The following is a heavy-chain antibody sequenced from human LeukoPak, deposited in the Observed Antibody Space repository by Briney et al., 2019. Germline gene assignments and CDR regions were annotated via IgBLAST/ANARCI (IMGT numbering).Heavy chain of an antibody. J-gene: IGHJ4*02. CDR2: IGSDGDGT. Sequence: GGSLRLSCSASGFPFSTLGMHWVRQAPGKGLEHVSTIGSDGDGTYYADSVKGRFTISRDNSKNTLYLQMNSLRAEDTAVYFCARSRDGYKRFDSWGQGTLVTVSS. CDR1: GFPFSTLG. CDR3: ARSRDGYKRFDS. D-gene: IGHD5-24*01. V-gene: IGHV3-64*04.